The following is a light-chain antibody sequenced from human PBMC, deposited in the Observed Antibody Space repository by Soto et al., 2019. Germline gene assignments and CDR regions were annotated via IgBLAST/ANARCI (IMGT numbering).Light chain of an antibody. CDR1: PAIASF. J-gene: IGKJ1*01. CDR2: DAA. V-gene: IGKV1-9*01. CDR3: QELYGSPWT. Sequence: IQLTQSPSSLSASVGDRVTITCRASPAIASFLAWYQQKPGTAPKLLIYDAATLQSGVPSRFSGSRSGTEYTLTFRSLQPEDFATYYCQELYGSPWTVGQGTKVDIK.